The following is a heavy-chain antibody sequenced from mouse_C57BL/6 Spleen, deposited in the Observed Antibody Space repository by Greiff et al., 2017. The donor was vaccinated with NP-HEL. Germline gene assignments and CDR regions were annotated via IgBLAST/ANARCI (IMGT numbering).Heavy chain of an antibody. CDR1: GFTFSSYA. CDR3: HYYGSSSYWYFDV. V-gene: IGHV5-4*03. CDR2: ISDGGSYT. Sequence: EVKLQESGGGLVKPGGSLKLSCAASGFTFSSYAMSWVRQTPEKRLEWVATISDGGSYTYYPDNVKGRFTISRDNAKNNLYLQMSHLKSEDTAMYYCHYYGSSSYWYFDVWGTGTTVTVSS. D-gene: IGHD1-1*01. J-gene: IGHJ1*03.